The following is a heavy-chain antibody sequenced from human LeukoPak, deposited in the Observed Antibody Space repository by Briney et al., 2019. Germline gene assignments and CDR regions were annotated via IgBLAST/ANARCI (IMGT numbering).Heavy chain of an antibody. CDR3: VRTPPNWGFDY. D-gene: IGHD7-27*01. CDR1: GYTFTAHD. CDR2: MSPNGGDT. Sequence: GASVKVSCKASGYTFTAHDINWVRQATGQGLEWLGWMSPNGGDTGYAQKFQGRVTMTSDSSISTAYMELGSLRSEDTAIYYCVRTPPNWGFDYWGQGTLVTVSS. V-gene: IGHV1-8*01. J-gene: IGHJ4*02.